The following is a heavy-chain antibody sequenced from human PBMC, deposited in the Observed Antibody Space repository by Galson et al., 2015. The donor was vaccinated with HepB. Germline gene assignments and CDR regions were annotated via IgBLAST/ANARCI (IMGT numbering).Heavy chain of an antibody. CDR3: ARDGGEDIVVVPAAFVYYYGMDV. D-gene: IGHD2-2*01. V-gene: IGHV3-30-3*01. J-gene: IGHJ6*02. CDR2: ISYDGSNK. Sequence: SLRLSCAASGFTFSSYAMHWVRQAPGKGLEWVAVISYDGSNKYYADSVKGRFTISRDNSKNTLYLQMNSLRAEDTAVYYCARDGGEDIVVVPAAFVYYYGMDVWGQGTTVTVSS. CDR1: GFTFSSYA.